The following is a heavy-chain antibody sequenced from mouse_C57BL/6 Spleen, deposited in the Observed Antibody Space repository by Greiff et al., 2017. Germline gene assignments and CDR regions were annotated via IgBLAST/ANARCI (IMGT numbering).Heavy chain of an antibody. V-gene: IGHV1-52*01. J-gene: IGHJ4*01. CDR2: IDPSDSGT. CDR3: AREEDSSGYYYYAMDY. Sequence: VQLQQPGAELVRPGSSVKLSCKASGYTFTSYWMHWVKQRPIQGLEWIGNIDPSDSGTHYNQKFKDKATLTVDKSSSTAYMQLSSLTSEDSAVYYCAREEDSSGYYYYAMDYWGQGTSVTVSS. D-gene: IGHD3-2*02. CDR1: GYTFTSYW.